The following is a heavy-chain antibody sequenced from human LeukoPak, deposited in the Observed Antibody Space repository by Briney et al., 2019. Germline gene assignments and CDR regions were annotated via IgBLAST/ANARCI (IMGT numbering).Heavy chain of an antibody. CDR3: ATGYYYDSSGLDAFDI. CDR2: MNPNSGNT. J-gene: IGHJ3*02. D-gene: IGHD3-22*01. V-gene: IGHV1-8*01. Sequence: GASVKVSCKASGYTFTSYDINWVRQAPGQGLEWMGWMNPNSGNTGYAQKFQGRVTMTRNTSISTAYMELSSLRSEDTAVYYCATGYYYDSSGLDAFDIWGQGTMVTVSS. CDR1: GYTFTSYD.